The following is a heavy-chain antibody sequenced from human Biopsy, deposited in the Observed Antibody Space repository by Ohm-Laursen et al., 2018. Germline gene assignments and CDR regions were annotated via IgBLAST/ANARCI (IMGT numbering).Heavy chain of an antibody. Sequence: SDTLSLTCTVSGASISSYYWTWIRQPAGKGLEWIGRIYTSGSTNYNPSLKSRVTMSVDTSKNQFSLKPTSLTAADTAVYFCAAVDYSAYTTVDHWGQGTLITVSS. CDR3: AAVDYSAYTTVDH. J-gene: IGHJ4*02. D-gene: IGHD5-12*01. V-gene: IGHV4-4*07. CDR1: GASISSYY. CDR2: IYTSGST.